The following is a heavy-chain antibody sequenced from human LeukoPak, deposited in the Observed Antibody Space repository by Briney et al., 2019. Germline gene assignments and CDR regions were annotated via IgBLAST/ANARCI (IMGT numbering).Heavy chain of an antibody. CDR3: ARGDLGMATIGYNWFDP. CDR2: IIPIFGTA. V-gene: IGHV1-69*01. CDR1: GGTFSSYA. J-gene: IGHJ5*02. D-gene: IGHD5-24*01. Sequence: SVKVSCKASGGTFSSYAISWVRQAPGQGLEWMGGIIPIFGTANYAQKFQGRVTITADESTSTAYMELSSLRSEDPAVYYCARGDLGMATIGYNWFDPWGQGTLVTVSS.